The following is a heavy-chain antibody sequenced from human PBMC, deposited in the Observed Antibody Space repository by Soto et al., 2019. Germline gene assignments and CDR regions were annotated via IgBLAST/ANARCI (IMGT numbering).Heavy chain of an antibody. CDR2: INPNSVGT. V-gene: IGHV1-2*04. CDR3: ATSTTGTGGDAFDI. CDR1: GYTFTGYY. Sequence: ASVKFSCEASGYTFTGYYMHWVRQAPGQGLEWMGLINPNSVGTNYAQNFQGWVTMTRDTSISTAYMDLSRLRFDDTAVYYCATSTTGTGGDAFDIWGQGTMVTVSS. J-gene: IGHJ3*02. D-gene: IGHD1-1*01.